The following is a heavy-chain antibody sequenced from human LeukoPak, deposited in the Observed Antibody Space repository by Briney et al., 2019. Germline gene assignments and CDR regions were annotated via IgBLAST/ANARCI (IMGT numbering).Heavy chain of an antibody. CDR3: ARGRIAARRSVYYFDY. CDR2: IIPISGTA. D-gene: IGHD6-6*01. Sequence: SVKVSCKASGGTFSSYAISWVRQAPGQGLEWMGGIIPISGTANYAQKFQGRVTITADESTSTAYMELSSLRSEDTAVYYCARGRIAARRSVYYFDYWGQGTLVTVSS. CDR1: GGTFSSYA. J-gene: IGHJ4*02. V-gene: IGHV1-69*13.